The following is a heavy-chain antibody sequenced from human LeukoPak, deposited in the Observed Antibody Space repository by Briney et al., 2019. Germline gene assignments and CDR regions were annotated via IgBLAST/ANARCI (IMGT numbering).Heavy chain of an antibody. Sequence: SETLSLTCTVSGGSISSYYWSWIRQPPGKGLEWIGYIYYSGSTNYNPSLKSRVTISVDTSKNQFSLKLSSVTAADTAVYYFARDRIAAAVRIEGYGMDVWGQGTTVTVSS. D-gene: IGHD6-13*01. CDR3: ARDRIAAAVRIEGYGMDV. V-gene: IGHV4-59*01. J-gene: IGHJ6*02. CDR2: IYYSGST. CDR1: GGSISSYY.